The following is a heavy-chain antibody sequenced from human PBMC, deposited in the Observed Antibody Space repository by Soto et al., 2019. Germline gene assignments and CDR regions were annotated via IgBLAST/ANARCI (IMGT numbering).Heavy chain of an antibody. Sequence: ASVKVSCKASGYTFTSYGISWARQAPGQGLEWMGWISAYNGNTNYAQKLQGRVTMTTDTSTSTAYMELRSLRSDDTAVYYCARVSDSSGYYDAIDIWGQGTMVIVSS. CDR2: ISAYNGNT. V-gene: IGHV1-18*01. D-gene: IGHD3-22*01. CDR1: GYTFTSYG. CDR3: ARVSDSSGYYDAIDI. J-gene: IGHJ3*02.